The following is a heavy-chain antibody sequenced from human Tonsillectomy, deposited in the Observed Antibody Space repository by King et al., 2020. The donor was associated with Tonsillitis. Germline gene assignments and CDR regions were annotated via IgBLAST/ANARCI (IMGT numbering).Heavy chain of an antibody. CDR3: TAPLAN. D-gene: IGHD1-1*01. Sequence: VQLVESGGGLVKPGGSLRLSCATSRFSFRDAWMSWVRQAPGKGLEWVGRIKTIADGGTTDYGAPVQGRFSISRDDSKKTLYLQMNSLRPDDTAIYYCTAPLANWGQGALVTVSS. J-gene: IGHJ4*02. V-gene: IGHV3-15*01. CDR2: IKTIADGGTT. CDR1: RFSFRDAW.